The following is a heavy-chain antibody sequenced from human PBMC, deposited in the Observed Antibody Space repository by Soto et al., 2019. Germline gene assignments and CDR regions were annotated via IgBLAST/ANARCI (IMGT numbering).Heavy chain of an antibody. CDR1: GYTFTSYD. CDR3: ASSTPATADVDAFDI. D-gene: IGHD2-2*01. Sequence: QVQLVQSGAEVKKPGASVKVSCKASGYTFTSYDINWVRQATGQGLEWMGWMNPNSGNTGYAQKFQGRVTMTRNTSISTAYVELSSLRSEDTAVYYCASSTPATADVDAFDIWGQGTMVTVSS. V-gene: IGHV1-8*01. CDR2: MNPNSGNT. J-gene: IGHJ3*02.